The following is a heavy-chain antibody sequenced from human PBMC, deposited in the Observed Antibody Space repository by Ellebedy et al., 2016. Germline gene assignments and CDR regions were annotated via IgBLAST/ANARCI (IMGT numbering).Heavy chain of an antibody. CDR2: IYPGDSDT. V-gene: IGHV5-51*01. CDR3: ARQFAERSSSRGELDY. D-gene: IGHD6-6*01. J-gene: IGHJ4*02. CDR1: GYSFTSYW. Sequence: GESLKISXKGSGYSFTSYWIGWVRQMPGKGLEWVGLIYPGDSDTRYSPSFQGQVTISADKSISTAYLQWSSLKASDTAMSYCARQFAERSSSRGELDYWGRGTLVTVSS.